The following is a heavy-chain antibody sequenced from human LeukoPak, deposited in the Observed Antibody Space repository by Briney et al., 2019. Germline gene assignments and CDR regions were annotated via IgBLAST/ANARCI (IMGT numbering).Heavy chain of an antibody. J-gene: IGHJ3*02. CDR2: IYYSGST. CDR1: GGSISSYY. Sequence: SETLSLTCTVSGGSISSYYWSWIRQPPGKGLEWIGYIYYSGSTNYNPSLKSRVTISVDTSKNQFSLKLSSVTAADTAVYYCARRHINVDTAMVTDAFDIWGQGTMVTVSP. V-gene: IGHV4-59*08. D-gene: IGHD5-18*01. CDR3: ARRHINVDTAMVTDAFDI.